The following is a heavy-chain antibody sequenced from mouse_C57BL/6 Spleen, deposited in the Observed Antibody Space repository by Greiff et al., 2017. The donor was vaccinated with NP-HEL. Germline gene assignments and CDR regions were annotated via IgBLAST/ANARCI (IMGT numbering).Heavy chain of an antibody. Sequence: VQLQQPGADLVKPGASVKISCKASGYTFTSYWITWVKQRPGQGLEWIGDIYPGCGSTNYNEKFKSKSTLTVDTSSSTAYMQLSSLTSEDAAVYYCARGETAKATPWFAYWGQGTLVTVSA. J-gene: IGHJ3*01. CDR3: ARGETAKATPWFAY. CDR2: IYPGCGST. CDR1: GYTFTSYW. D-gene: IGHD3-2*02. V-gene: IGHV1-55*01.